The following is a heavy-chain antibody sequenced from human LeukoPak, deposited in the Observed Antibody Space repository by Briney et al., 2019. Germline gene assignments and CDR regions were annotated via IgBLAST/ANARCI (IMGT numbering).Heavy chain of an antibody. CDR1: GYTFTSYG. CDR3: ARQYSSGWYMSAFDI. Sequence: ASVKVSCKASGYTFTSYGISWVRQAPGQGLEWMGWISAYNGNTNYAQKLQGRVTMTTDTSTSTAYMELKRLRSDDTAVYYCARQYSSGWYMSAFDIWGQGTMVTVSS. CDR2: ISAYNGNT. J-gene: IGHJ3*02. V-gene: IGHV1-18*01. D-gene: IGHD6-19*01.